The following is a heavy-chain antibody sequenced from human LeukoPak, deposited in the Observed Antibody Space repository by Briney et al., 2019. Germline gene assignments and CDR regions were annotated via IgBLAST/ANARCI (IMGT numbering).Heavy chain of an antibody. V-gene: IGHV4-59*08. Sequence: SETPSLTCTVSGGSISSYYWSWIRQPPGKGLEWIGYIYYSGSTNYNPSLKSRVTISVDTSKNQFSLKLSSVTAADTAVYYCARGKPQPPSTYYDFWSGYYNPLYYFDYWGQGTLVTVSS. CDR1: GGSISSYY. CDR2: IYYSGST. D-gene: IGHD3-3*01. CDR3: ARGKPQPPSTYYDFWSGYYNPLYYFDY. J-gene: IGHJ4*02.